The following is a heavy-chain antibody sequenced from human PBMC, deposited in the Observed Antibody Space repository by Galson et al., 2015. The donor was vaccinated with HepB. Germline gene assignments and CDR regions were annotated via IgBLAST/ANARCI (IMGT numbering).Heavy chain of an antibody. Sequence: CAISGDSVSSNVAAWHWIGQSPSRGLEWLGRTYYRSKWFYDYAVSVKSRITINPDTSKNQFSLQLKSVTPEDTAVYYCARFDGSYIGKFYYYYGMDVWGQGTTVTVSS. J-gene: IGHJ6*02. D-gene: IGHD5-18*01. CDR3: ARFDGSYIGKFYYYYGMDV. CDR2: TYYRSKWFY. CDR1: GDSVSSNVAA. V-gene: IGHV6-1*01.